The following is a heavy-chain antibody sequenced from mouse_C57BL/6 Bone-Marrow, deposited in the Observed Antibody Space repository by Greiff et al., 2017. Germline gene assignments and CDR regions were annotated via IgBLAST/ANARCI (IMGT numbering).Heavy chain of an antibody. J-gene: IGHJ2*01. Sequence: EVQLQQSGAELVRPGASVKLSCTASGFNIKDDYIHWVKQRPEQGLGWIGWIDPGIGDTEYASKFQGKATITSDTSSNTAYLQLSRLTSEDNAVYYCSSFDGNYFDFWGQGTPLTVAS. V-gene: IGHV14-4*01. CDR2: IDPGIGDT. CDR1: GFNIKDDY. D-gene: IGHD2-3*01. CDR3: SSFDGNYFDF.